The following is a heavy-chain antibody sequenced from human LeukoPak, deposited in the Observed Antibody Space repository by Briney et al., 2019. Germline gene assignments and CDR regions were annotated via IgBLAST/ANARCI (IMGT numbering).Heavy chain of an antibody. CDR2: IYFTGNT. D-gene: IGHD3-9*01. Sequence: SETLSLTCTVSGGSIRSSSYYWGWIRQPPGKGLEWIGSIYFTGNTYYNPSLKTRVTISIDTSKNQFSLKLTSVTAADTAVYFCARGEDFERYYLAYWGQGTLVTVSS. CDR1: GGSIRSSSYY. CDR3: ARGEDFERYYLAY. J-gene: IGHJ4*02. V-gene: IGHV4-39*07.